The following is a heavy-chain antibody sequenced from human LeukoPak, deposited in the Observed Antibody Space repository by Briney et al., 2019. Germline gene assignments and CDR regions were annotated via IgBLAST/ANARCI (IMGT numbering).Heavy chain of an antibody. D-gene: IGHD2-15*01. V-gene: IGHV3-15*01. Sequence: GGSLRLSCAASGFTFSNAWMSWVRQAPGKGLEWVGRIKSKTDGGTTDYAAPVKGRFTISRDDSKNTLYLQMNSLRAEDTAVYYCAKGPGYCSGGSCSRMRPSDYWGQGTLVTVSS. CDR3: AKGPGYCSGGSCSRMRPSDY. CDR2: IKSKTDGGTT. CDR1: GFTFSNAW. J-gene: IGHJ4*02.